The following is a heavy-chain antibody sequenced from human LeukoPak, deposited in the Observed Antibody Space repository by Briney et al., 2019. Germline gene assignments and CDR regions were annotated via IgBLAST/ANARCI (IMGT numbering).Heavy chain of an antibody. CDR1: GFTFSSYG. CDR2: ISGSGGST. J-gene: IGHJ5*02. V-gene: IGHV3-23*01. CDR3: AGLWIRVVINWFDP. Sequence: PGGSLRLSCAASGFTFSSYGMSCVRQAPGKGLEWVSAISGSGGSTYYADSVKGRFTISRDNSKNTLYLQMNSLRAEDTAVYYCAGLWIRVVINWFDPWGQGTLVIVSS. D-gene: IGHD3-3*01.